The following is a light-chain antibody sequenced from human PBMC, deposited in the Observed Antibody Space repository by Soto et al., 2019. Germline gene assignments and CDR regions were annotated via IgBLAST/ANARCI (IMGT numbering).Light chain of an antibody. CDR1: QSVRSN. CDR3: QQYNNWPPWT. CDR2: DAS. Sequence: EIVMTQSPVTLSVSPGERATLSCRASQSVRSNLAWYQQKPGQAPRLLMYDASTRATGIPARFSGSGSGTEFTLTISSLQSEYFAVYYCQQYNNWPPWTFGQGTKVDIK. J-gene: IGKJ1*01. V-gene: IGKV3-15*01.